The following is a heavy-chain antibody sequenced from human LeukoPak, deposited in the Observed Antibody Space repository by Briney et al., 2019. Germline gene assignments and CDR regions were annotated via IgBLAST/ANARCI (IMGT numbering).Heavy chain of an antibody. V-gene: IGHV4-59*01. CDR2: IYYSGST. CDR1: GGSISSYY. D-gene: IGHD3-10*01. CDR3: ARLAYGSGSYDGDNWFDP. Sequence: SETLSLTCTVSGGSISSYYWSWIRQPPGKGLEWIGYIYYSGSTNYNPSLKSRVTISVDTSKNQFSLKLSSVTAADTAVYYCARLAYGSGSYDGDNWFDPWGQGTLVTVSS. J-gene: IGHJ5*02.